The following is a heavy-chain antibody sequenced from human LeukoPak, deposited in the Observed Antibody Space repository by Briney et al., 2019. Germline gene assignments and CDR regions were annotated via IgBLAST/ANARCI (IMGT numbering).Heavy chain of an antibody. D-gene: IGHD3-22*01. V-gene: IGHV4-34*01. CDR1: GGSFSGYY. CDR2: VNHSGST. Sequence: SETLSLTCAVYGGSFSGYYWSWIRQPPGKGLEWIGEVNHSGSTNYNPSLKSRVTISVDTSKNQFSLKLSSVTAADTAVYYCARGQGGSSGYYSTRVFDYWGQGTLVTVSS. J-gene: IGHJ4*02. CDR3: ARGQGGSSGYYSTRVFDY.